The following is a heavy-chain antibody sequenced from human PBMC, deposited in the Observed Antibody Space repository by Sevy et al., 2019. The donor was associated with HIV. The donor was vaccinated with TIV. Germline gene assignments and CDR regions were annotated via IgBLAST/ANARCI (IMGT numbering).Heavy chain of an antibody. Sequence: GGSLRLSCVASGFTFSSYEMNWVRQAPGKGLEWVSYITNSGSAEYYSDSGRGRVTVSRDNTMNSLYLQMNSLGAEDTALYYCARDLPPSATTVAHFDYWGRGTLVTVSS. CDR2: ITNSGSAE. D-gene: IGHD4-17*01. CDR3: ARDLPPSATTVAHFDY. V-gene: IGHV3-48*03. J-gene: IGHJ4*02. CDR1: GFTFSSYE.